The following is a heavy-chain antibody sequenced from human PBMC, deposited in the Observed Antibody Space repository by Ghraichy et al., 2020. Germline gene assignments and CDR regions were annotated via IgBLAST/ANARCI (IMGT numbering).Heavy chain of an antibody. J-gene: IGHJ4*02. CDR1: GFIFSGYW. CDR2: IKKDGSEK. Sequence: GGSLRLSCAASGFIFSGYWMSWVRQAPGKGLEWVANIKKDGSEKYYVDSVKGRFTISRDNAKNSLYLQMKSLRAEDTAVYYCARDLGGGWYFDYWGQGALVTVSS. CDR3: ARDLGGGWYFDY. D-gene: IGHD6-19*01. V-gene: IGHV3-7*01.